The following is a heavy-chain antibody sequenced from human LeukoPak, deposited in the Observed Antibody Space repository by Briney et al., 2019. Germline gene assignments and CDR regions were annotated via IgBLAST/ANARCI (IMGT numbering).Heavy chain of an antibody. J-gene: IGHJ4*02. CDR1: GFTFSSYA. CDR2: ISGSGGST. D-gene: IGHD3-3*01. Sequence: PGGSLRLSCAASGFTFSSYAMSWVRQAPGKGLEWVSAISGSGGSTYYADSVKGRFTISSDKSKNTLYLQMNSLRAEDTAVYYCAKPGYYDFWSGYYFDYWGQGTLVTVSS. CDR3: AKPGYYDFWSGYYFDY. V-gene: IGHV3-23*01.